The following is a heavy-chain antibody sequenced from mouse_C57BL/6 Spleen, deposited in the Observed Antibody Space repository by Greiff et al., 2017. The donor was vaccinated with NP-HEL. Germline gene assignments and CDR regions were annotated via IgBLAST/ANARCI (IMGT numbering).Heavy chain of an antibody. CDR3: ARRVTTDLYYFDY. Sequence: EVQVVESGGGLVKPGGSLKLSCAASGFTFSDYGMHWVRQAPEKGLEWVAYISSGSSTIYYADTVKGRFTISRDNAKNTLFLQMTSLRSEDTAMYYCARRVTTDLYYFDYWGQGTTLTVSS. CDR2: ISSGSSTI. V-gene: IGHV5-17*01. CDR1: GFTFSDYG. J-gene: IGHJ2*01. D-gene: IGHD2-2*01.